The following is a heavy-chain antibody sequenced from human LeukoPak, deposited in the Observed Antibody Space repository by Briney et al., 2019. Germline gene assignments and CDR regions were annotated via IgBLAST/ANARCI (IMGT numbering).Heavy chain of an antibody. CDR3: ARGLWKWELQQGGGMDV. CDR2: IHSDGSST. J-gene: IGHJ6*02. D-gene: IGHD1-26*01. CDR1: GFTFSSYW. Sequence: GGSLRLSCAASGFTFSSYWMHWIRQAPGKGLVWVSRIHSDGSSTGYADSVKGRFTISRDNAKNTLYLQMNSLRAEDTAVYYCARGLWKWELQQGGGMDVWGQGTTVTVSS. V-gene: IGHV3-74*01.